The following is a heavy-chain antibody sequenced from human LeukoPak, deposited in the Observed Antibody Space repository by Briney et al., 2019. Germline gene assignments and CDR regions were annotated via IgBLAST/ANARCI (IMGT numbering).Heavy chain of an antibody. CDR2: IIHSGST. CDR1: GGSFSGYY. CDR3: ARVRQDIVVVPAAQIVQKTYWYFDL. J-gene: IGHJ2*01. V-gene: IGHV4-34*12. D-gene: IGHD2-2*01. Sequence: SETLTLTCAVYGGSFSGYYWSWIRQLPGKGLEWIGEIIHSGSTNYNPSLKSRVTISVDTSKNHFSLKLSSVTAADTAVYYCARVRQDIVVVPAAQIVQKTYWYFDLWGRGTLVTVSS.